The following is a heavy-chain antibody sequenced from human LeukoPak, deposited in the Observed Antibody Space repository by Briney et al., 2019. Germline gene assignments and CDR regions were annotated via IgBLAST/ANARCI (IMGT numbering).Heavy chain of an antibody. CDR3: ARVLAWYSGSLGYNRLDP. D-gene: IGHD1-26*01. CDR1: GDSIRRYY. CDR2: IYSSGST. V-gene: IGHV4-59*01. J-gene: IGHJ5*02. Sequence: SVPLSLPCTVSGDSIRRYYWSWIRQPTEKALEWIGYIYSSGSTIYNPYLKRRVTISVDTSKNQFSLKVTSVTAADTAVYYCARVLAWYSGSLGYNRLDPWGQGALVTVSS.